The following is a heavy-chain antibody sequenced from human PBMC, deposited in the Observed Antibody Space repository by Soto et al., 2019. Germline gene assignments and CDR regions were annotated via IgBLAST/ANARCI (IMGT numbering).Heavy chain of an antibody. CDR3: AREDWDTAMSTLDY. V-gene: IGHV3-33*01. Sequence: QVQLVESGGGVVQPGKSLRLSCAASGFDFRNYVMHWVRQAPGKGLEWVAVILYNASNTVYADSVRGRFTISRDNSRNTLFLQLDSLRAEDTAVYYCAREDWDTAMSTLDYWGQGTLVTVSS. J-gene: IGHJ4*02. CDR1: GFDFRNYV. CDR2: ILYNASNT. D-gene: IGHD5-18*01.